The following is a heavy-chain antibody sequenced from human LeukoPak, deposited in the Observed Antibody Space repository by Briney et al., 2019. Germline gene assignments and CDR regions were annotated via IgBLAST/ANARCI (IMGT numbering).Heavy chain of an antibody. D-gene: IGHD6-19*01. CDR1: GFTFSSYW. CDR2: IISDASST. CDR3: ARGASSGWAHMDV. Sequence: GGSLRLSCAASGFTFSSYWMYWARQAPGKGLVWVSRIISDASSTNYADSVKGRFTISRDNTKNTVYLQMNSLRVEDTAVYYCARGASSGWAHMDVWGKGTTVIISS. J-gene: IGHJ6*03. V-gene: IGHV3-74*01.